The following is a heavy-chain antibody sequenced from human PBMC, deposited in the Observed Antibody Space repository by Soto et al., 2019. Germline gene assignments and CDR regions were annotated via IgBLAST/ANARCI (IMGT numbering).Heavy chain of an antibody. CDR3: ARGSTLVRGAPSWFDP. D-gene: IGHD3-10*01. CDR1: GGTFSRYT. Sequence: HVQLVQSGAEVKKPGSSVKVSCKASGGTFSRYTINWVLQTPGQGLEWMGRIIPIAAIANYTQKFQGRVTITVDKSSITAYMDLCSLRSDDTAVYYCARGSTLVRGAPSWFDPWGQGTLVTVSS. J-gene: IGHJ5*02. CDR2: IIPIAAIA. V-gene: IGHV1-69*02.